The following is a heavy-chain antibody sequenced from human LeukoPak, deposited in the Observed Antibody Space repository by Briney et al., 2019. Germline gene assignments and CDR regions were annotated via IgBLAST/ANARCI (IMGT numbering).Heavy chain of an antibody. Sequence: SETLSLTCTVSGGSISSSSYYRGWIRQPPGKGLEWIGNIYYSGSTYYNPSLKSRVTISVDTSNNQFSLKLSSVTAADTAVYYCARLYSGTTLDYWGQGTLVTVSS. CDR3: ARLYSGTTLDY. CDR1: GGSISSSSYY. D-gene: IGHD1-26*01. CDR2: IYYSGST. V-gene: IGHV4-39*01. J-gene: IGHJ4*02.